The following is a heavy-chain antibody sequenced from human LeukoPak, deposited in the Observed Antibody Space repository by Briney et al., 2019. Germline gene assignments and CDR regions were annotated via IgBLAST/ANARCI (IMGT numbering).Heavy chain of an antibody. V-gene: IGHV1-2*02. CDR3: AREGNSFETRGRRVTFWFDP. CDR1: GYPFTDYY. Sequence: GASVKVSCKATGYPFTDYYIHWVRQAPGQRLEWMGWINPRSGGTNFTQKFQGRVTMTRDTSLNTAYMDLSGLTSDDTAVYYCAREGNSFETRGRRVTFWFDPWGQGTLVTVSS. J-gene: IGHJ5*02. CDR2: INPRSGGT. D-gene: IGHD2-21*02.